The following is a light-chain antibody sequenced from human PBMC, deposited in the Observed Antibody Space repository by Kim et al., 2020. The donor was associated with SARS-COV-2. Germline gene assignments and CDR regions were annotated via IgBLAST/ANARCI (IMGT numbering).Light chain of an antibody. Sequence: VALRQTVRITCQGDSLRSYYATWYQQKPGQAPILVIYGKNNRPSGSPHRFSGASSGNPASLTITGTRAGDEADYYCNSRDSNDNVVFGGGTQLTVL. J-gene: IGLJ2*01. CDR2: GKN. CDR1: SLRSYY. CDR3: NSRDSNDNVV. V-gene: IGLV3-19*01.